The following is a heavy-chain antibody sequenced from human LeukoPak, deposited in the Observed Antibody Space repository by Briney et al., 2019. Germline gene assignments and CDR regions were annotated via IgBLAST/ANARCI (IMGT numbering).Heavy chain of an antibody. CDR2: IDWDDVK. Sequence: SGPALVKPTQTLTLTCTFSGFSLSTSGMCVSWIRQPPGKALEWLARIDWDDVKYYSTSLKTRLTISKDTSKSQVVLTMTNMDPVDTATYYCARSPGIVSGMDVWGQGTTVTVSS. J-gene: IGHJ6*02. V-gene: IGHV2-70*11. D-gene: IGHD3-16*02. CDR3: ARSPGIVSGMDV. CDR1: GFSLSTSGMC.